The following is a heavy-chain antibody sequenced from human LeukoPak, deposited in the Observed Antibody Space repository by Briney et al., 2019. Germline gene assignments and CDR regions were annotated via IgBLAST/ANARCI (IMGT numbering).Heavy chain of an antibody. J-gene: IGHJ4*02. CDR2: ISSSSSYI. CDR1: GFTFSSYG. V-gene: IGHV3-21*01. Sequence: PGGSLRLSCAASGFTFSSYGMNWVRQAPGKGLEWVSSISSSSSYIYYADSVKGRFTISRDNAKNSLYLQMNSLRAEDTAVYYCARAIVKVVAANVPLPGDYWGQGTLVTVSS. CDR3: ARAIVKVVAANVPLPGDY. D-gene: IGHD2-15*01.